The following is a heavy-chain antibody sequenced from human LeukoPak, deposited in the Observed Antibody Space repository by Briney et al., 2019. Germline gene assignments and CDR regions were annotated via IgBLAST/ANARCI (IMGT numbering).Heavy chain of an antibody. CDR2: IIPIFGTA. Sequence: SVKVSCKASGGTFSSYAISWVRQAPGQGLEWMGGIIPIFGTANYAQKFQGRVTITADESTSTAYMELSSLRSEDTAVYYCARVGNGIAAAGTRGWYYYMDVWGKGTTVTVSS. V-gene: IGHV1-69*01. CDR1: GGTFSSYA. J-gene: IGHJ6*03. CDR3: ARVGNGIAAAGTRGWYYYMDV. D-gene: IGHD6-13*01.